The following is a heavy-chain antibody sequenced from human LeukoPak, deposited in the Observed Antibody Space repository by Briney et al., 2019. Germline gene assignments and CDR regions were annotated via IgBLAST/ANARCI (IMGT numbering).Heavy chain of an antibody. CDR3: ATDRYGSGSYYILDY. V-gene: IGHV1-24*01. D-gene: IGHD3-10*01. CDR1: GYTLTELS. J-gene: IGHJ4*02. Sequence: GASVKVSCKVSGYTLTELSMRWVRQAPGKGLEWMGGFDPEGGETIYAQKFQGRVTMTEDTSTDTAYMELSSLRSEDTAVYYCATDRYGSGSYYILDYWGQGTLVTVSS. CDR2: FDPEGGET.